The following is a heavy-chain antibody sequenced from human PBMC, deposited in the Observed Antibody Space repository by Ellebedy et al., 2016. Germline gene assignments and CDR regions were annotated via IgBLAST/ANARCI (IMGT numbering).Heavy chain of an antibody. CDR3: ARGYYYGSGNLIDY. Sequence: GGSLRLXCAASGFTFSSYDMHWVRQATGEGLEWVSTISTSGDTYYPASVRGRFTVSRENAENSLYLQMNSLRAGDTAVYYCARGYYYGSGNLIDYWGQGTLVTVSS. J-gene: IGHJ4*02. CDR1: GFTFSSYD. V-gene: IGHV3-13*04. D-gene: IGHD3-10*01. CDR2: ISTSGDT.